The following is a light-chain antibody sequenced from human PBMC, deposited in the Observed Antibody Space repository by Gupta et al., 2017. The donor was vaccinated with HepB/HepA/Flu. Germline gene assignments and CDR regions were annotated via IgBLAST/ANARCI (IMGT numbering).Light chain of an antibody. Sequence: QSVLTQPPSASGTPGQRVTISCSGSRSNIGSNTVNWYQQLPGTAPTLRRASKNQRPSGVQDRGSGYKSGNSASLAVSGLQSEDEAEYYCEAWDDSLKGEVFGTGTKVTVL. CDR2: SKN. CDR3: EAWDDSLKGEV. V-gene: IGLV1-44*01. J-gene: IGLJ1*01. CDR1: RSNIGSNT.